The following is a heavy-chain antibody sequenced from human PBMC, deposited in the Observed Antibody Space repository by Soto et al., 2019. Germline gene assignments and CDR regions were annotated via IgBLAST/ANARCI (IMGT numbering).Heavy chain of an antibody. J-gene: IGHJ6*02. V-gene: IGHV3-33*01. D-gene: IGHD3-10*01. Sequence: QVQLVESGGGVVQPGRSLRLSCAASGFTFSSYGMHWVRQAPGKGLEWVAVIWYDGSNKYYADSVKGRFTISRDNSKNTLYLQMNNLRAEDMAVYYCARYGSGSNDYGMDVWGQGTTVTVSS. CDR1: GFTFSSYG. CDR3: ARYGSGSNDYGMDV. CDR2: IWYDGSNK.